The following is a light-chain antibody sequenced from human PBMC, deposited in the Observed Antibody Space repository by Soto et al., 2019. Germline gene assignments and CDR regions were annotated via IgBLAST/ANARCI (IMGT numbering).Light chain of an antibody. CDR2: GNS. V-gene: IGLV1-40*01. CDR3: QSYDSSLSRV. CDR1: SSNIGAGYD. J-gene: IGLJ2*01. Sequence: QSVLTQPPSVSGAPGQRVTISCTGSSSNIGAGYDVPGYQQLPVPAPKLLIYGNSNRPSGVPDRFSGSKSGTSASLAITGLQAEDEDEYYCQSYDSSLSRVFGGGTKVTVL.